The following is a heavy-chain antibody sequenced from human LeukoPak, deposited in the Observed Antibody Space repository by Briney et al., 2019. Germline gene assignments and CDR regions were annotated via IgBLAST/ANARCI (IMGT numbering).Heavy chain of an antibody. J-gene: IGHJ5*02. Sequence: SETLSLTCTVSGGSISSRSYYWGWIRQPPGKGLEWIGSIYSSGTTYYNSSLESRVTISVDTSNNQFSLKLSSVTAADTAVYCCARQNIAAVVYNWFDPWGQGTLVTVSS. V-gene: IGHV4-39*01. CDR1: GGSISSRSYY. CDR2: IYSSGTT. D-gene: IGHD2/OR15-2a*01. CDR3: ARQNIAAVVYNWFDP.